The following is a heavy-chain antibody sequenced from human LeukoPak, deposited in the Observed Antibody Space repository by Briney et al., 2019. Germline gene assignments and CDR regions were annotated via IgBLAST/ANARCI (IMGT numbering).Heavy chain of an antibody. CDR3: AKDQQGGAGSGRFDY. CDR1: GFTSSA. Sequence: GGSLRLSCAASGFTSSAIHWVRQSPGKGLEWLASKSFDGAYRYYADSVKGRFTISRDISKNTFYLQMSSLTADDAALYYCAKDQQGGAGSGRFDYWGQGTLVTVSS. D-gene: IGHD3-10*01. V-gene: IGHV3-30*04. J-gene: IGHJ4*02. CDR2: KSFDGAYR.